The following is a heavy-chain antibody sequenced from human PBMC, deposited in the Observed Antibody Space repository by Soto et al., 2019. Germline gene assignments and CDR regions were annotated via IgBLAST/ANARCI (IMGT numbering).Heavy chain of an antibody. D-gene: IGHD1-26*01. CDR2: ISGSGGST. Sequence: GGSLRLSCAASGFTFSSYAMSWVRQAPGKGLEWVSAISGSGGSTYYADSLKGRFTIARDNSKNTLYLQMNSLRAEDTAVYDCSKDQSANSGSYSNEYFQHWGQGTLVTVSS. CDR3: SKDQSANSGSYSNEYFQH. J-gene: IGHJ1*01. V-gene: IGHV3-23*01. CDR1: GFTFSSYA.